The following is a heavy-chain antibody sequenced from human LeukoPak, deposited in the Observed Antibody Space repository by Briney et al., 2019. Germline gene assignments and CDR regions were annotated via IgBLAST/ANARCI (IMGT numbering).Heavy chain of an antibody. Sequence: SETLSLTCTVSGGSIRSYYWRWIRQPPGKGLEWIGYTYYSGSTNYNPSLKSRVTISVDTSKNQFSLKLSSVTAADTAVYYWARSRGWYGYYYYYMDVWGKGTTVTVSS. CDR1: GGSIRSYY. CDR3: ARSRGWYGYYYYYMDV. V-gene: IGHV4-59*01. D-gene: IGHD6-19*01. CDR2: TYYSGST. J-gene: IGHJ6*03.